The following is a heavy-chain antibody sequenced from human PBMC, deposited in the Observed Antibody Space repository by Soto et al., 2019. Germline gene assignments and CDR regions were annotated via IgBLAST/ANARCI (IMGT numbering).Heavy chain of an antibody. J-gene: IGHJ4*02. CDR1: GYTFTTYG. CDR2: ISAYNGNT. CDR3: ARDKGSKAWYYFFDF. V-gene: IGHV1-18*01. D-gene: IGHD1-26*01. Sequence: QVHLVQSRAEVKKPGASVQVSCKASGYTFTTYGIAWVRQAPGQVLEWLGWISAYNGNTNYAQKFQGRVTMTTETSTNTAYMEVRSLRSDDTAVYYCARDKGSKAWYYFFDFWGQGTLVTVSS.